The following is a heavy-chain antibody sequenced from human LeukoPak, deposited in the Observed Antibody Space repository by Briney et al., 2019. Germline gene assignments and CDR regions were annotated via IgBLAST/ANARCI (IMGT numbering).Heavy chain of an antibody. CDR2: IYYSGST. D-gene: IGHD3-3*01. CDR1: GGSISSYY. Sequence: PSETLSLTCTVSGGSISSYYWSWIRQPPGKGLEWIGYIYYSGSTNYNPSLKSRVTISVDTSKNQFSLKLSSVTAADTAVYYCARDSHLGGIFGVVAHYYGMDVWGQGTTVTVSS. J-gene: IGHJ6*02. CDR3: ARDSHLGGIFGVVAHYYGMDV. V-gene: IGHV4-59*01.